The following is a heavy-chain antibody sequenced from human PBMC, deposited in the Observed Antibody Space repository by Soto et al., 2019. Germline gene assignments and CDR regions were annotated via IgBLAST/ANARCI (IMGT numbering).Heavy chain of an antibody. Sequence: QVQLVESGGGVVQPGRSLRLSCSAYGFIFSIHGMHWVRQAPGKGLEWVSLVWYDGSNENYADSVKGRITISRDNSKNTLDLEMNSLTAEDTAFYYCTRGPKLGDVGGHYDYWGPGTLVTVSS. J-gene: IGHJ4*02. CDR3: TRGPKLGDVGGHYDY. CDR1: GFIFSIHG. CDR2: VWYDGSNE. D-gene: IGHD2-21*02. V-gene: IGHV3-33*01.